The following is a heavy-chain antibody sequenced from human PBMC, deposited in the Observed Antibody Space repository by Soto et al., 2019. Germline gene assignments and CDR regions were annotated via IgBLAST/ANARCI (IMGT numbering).Heavy chain of an antibody. CDR1: AGTTRRGGYS. CDR3: AILPWADFGGISDP. D-gene: IGHD2-15*01. CDR2: MYHSGST. Sequence: SEKLSLTCSVSAGTTRRGGYSLCWLRQPTGKSLEWIGYMYHSGSTYYNPSLKSRVTISIDRSKNQFSLKVSSVTAADTAVYYCAILPWADFGGISDPCGRETLFLLSS. J-gene: IGHJ5*02. V-gene: IGHV4-30-2*02.